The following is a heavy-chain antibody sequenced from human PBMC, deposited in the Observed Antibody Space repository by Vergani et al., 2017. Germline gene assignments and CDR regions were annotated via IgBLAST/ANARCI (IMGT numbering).Heavy chain of an antibody. V-gene: IGHV4-31*03. CDR2: IYYSGRT. CDR1: GGPISSGGYY. D-gene: IGHD4-17*01. J-gene: IGHJ4*02. CDR3: ASCIVDYGDYPTCAQFDY. Sequence: QVQLQESGPGLVKPSQTLSIPCTVSGGPISSGGYYWSWIRQHPGKGLEWIGYIYYSGRTYYNPSLKSRVTISVDTSKNQFSLKLSSVTAADTAVYYCASCIVDYGDYPTCAQFDYWGQGTLGTVSS.